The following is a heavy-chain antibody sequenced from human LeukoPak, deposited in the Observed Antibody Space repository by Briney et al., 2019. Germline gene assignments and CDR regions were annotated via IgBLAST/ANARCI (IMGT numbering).Heavy chain of an antibody. V-gene: IGHV3-21*04. CDR1: GFTFSSYS. CDR3: AREGQWLRLGNHAFDI. D-gene: IGHD5-12*01. CDR2: ISSSSSYI. Sequence: GGSLRLSCAASGFTFSSYSMNWVRQAPGKGLEWVSSISSSSSYIYYADSVKGRFTISRDNAKNSLYLQMNSLRAEDTALYYCAREGQWLRLGNHAFDIWGQGTMVTVSS. J-gene: IGHJ3*02.